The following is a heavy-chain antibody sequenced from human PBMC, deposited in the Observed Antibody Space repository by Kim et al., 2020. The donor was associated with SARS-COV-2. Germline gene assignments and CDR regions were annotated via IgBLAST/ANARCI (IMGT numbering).Heavy chain of an antibody. V-gene: IGHV3-30*18. D-gene: IGHD4-17*01. CDR2: ISYDGSNK. J-gene: IGHJ6*02. Sequence: GGSLRLSCAASGFTFSSYGMHWVRQAPGKGLEWVAVISYDGSNKYYADSVKGRFTISRDNSKNTLYLQMNSLRAEDTAVYYCAKDRTVTTFIEPHLPTKYYYYYGMDVWGQGTTVTVSS. CDR1: GFTFSSYG. CDR3: AKDRTVTTFIEPHLPTKYYYYYGMDV.